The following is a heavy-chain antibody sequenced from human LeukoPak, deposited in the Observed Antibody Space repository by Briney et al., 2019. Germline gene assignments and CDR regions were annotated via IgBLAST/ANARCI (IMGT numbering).Heavy chain of an antibody. V-gene: IGHV3-23*01. CDR1: GFTFSNYA. CDR2: ISGNGGNT. J-gene: IGHJ4*02. CDR3: AKPAKTDYADY. Sequence: GGTLRLSCAASGFTFSNYAMNWVRQAPGKGLEWVSAISGNGGNTYYTDSVKGRFTISRDNSKNTLYLQMNSLRAEDTAVYYCAKPAKTDYADYWGQGTLVTVSS. D-gene: IGHD1-14*01.